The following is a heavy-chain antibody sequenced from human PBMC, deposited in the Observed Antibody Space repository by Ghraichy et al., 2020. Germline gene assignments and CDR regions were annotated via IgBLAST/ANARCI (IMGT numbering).Heavy chain of an antibody. D-gene: IGHD6-19*01. J-gene: IGHJ3*02. V-gene: IGHV4-39*01. CDR1: GGSISSSSYY. Sequence: SETLSLTCTVSGGSISSSSYYWGWIRQPPGKGLEWIGSIYYSGSTYYNPSLKSRVTISVDTSKNQFSLKLSSVTAADTAVYYCARPRSSGWYDCAFDIWGQGTMVTVSS. CDR3: ARPRSSGWYDCAFDI. CDR2: IYYSGST.